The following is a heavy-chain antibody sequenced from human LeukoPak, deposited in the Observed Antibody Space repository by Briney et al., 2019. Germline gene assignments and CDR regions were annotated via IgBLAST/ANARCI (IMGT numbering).Heavy chain of an antibody. CDR2: ISTGSTYR. CDR3: AKRGATTGTFTWFDP. Sequence: PGGSLRLSCAASGFSFSDYNMNWVRQAPGKGLEWVSFISTGSTYRYYADSLKGRFTISRDNAKNSLYLQMNSLRPEDTAFYYCAKRGATTGTFTWFDPWGQGTLVTVSS. J-gene: IGHJ5*02. D-gene: IGHD1-1*01. V-gene: IGHV3-21*04. CDR1: GFSFSDYN.